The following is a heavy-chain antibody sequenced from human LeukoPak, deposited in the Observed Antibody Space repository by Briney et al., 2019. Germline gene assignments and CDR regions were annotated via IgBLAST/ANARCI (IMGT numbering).Heavy chain of an antibody. V-gene: IGHV1-18*01. CDR1: GYTFTSYG. CDR2: ISAYNGNT. CDR3: ARVVRFLEWLQLRYGMDV. J-gene: IGHJ6*02. Sequence: ASVKVSCKASGYTFTSYGISWVRQAPGQGLEWMGWISAYNGNTNYAQKLQGRVTMTTDTSTSTAYMELRSLRSDDTAVYYCARVVRFLEWLQLRYGMDVWGQGTTVTVSS. D-gene: IGHD3-3*01.